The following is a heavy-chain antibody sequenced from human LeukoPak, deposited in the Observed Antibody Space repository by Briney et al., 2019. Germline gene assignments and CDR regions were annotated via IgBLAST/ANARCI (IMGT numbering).Heavy chain of an antibody. J-gene: IGHJ6*03. CDR2: IYTSGSN. CDR3: ARGGSYFYDYYMDV. Sequence: PSETLSLTCTVSGGSINNHYWSWIRPPAGKGLEWIGHIYTSGSNNYNPPLKSRITMSVDTSKSEFSLKLTPVTAADTAVYYCARGGSYFYDYYMDVWGKGATVTVSS. V-gene: IGHV4-4*07. D-gene: IGHD1-26*01. CDR1: GGSINNHY.